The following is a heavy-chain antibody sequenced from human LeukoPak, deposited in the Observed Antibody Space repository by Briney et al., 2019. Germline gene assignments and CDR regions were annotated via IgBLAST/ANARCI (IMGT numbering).Heavy chain of an antibody. CDR3: ARQVPGYFVL. CDR2: IFYSGVT. V-gene: IGHV4-39*07. Sequence: SETLSLSCSVSGGSISSDDYYWDWIRQPPGESPQWIGSIFYSGVTYYNPSLQSRVTISVDTSKNQFSLNLTSVTAADTAVYYCARQVPGYFVLWGRGTLVSVSS. J-gene: IGHJ2*01. CDR1: GGSISSDDYY.